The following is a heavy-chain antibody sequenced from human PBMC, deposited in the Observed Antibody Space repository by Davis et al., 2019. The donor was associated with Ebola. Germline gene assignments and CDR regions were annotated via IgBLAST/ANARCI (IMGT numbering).Heavy chain of an antibody. D-gene: IGHD1-26*01. CDR3: AGASDGAIDH. CDR2: ILFSEGA. V-gene: IGHV4-61*01. J-gene: IGHJ5*02. Sequence: SETLSLTCLVSAVSVSSINYNWIWILHSPVKGLEWLGKILFSEGADSKPSLRGRLTISLDKSKNQVSLRPSSVTAADTAVYFCAGASDGAIDHWGQGTMVNVSS. CDR1: AVSVSSINYN.